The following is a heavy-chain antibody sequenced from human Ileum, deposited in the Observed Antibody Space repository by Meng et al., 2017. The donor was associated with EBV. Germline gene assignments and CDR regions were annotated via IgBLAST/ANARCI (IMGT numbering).Heavy chain of an antibody. Sequence: QVPLPQPGPGFVIPSETPSLTCTVSGASVTSSGYYWSWLRQSPGKGLEWLGYVNYNGDSTYNPSLKSRVTIFIDTSKKQFYLNLTSATAADTAIYYCARDLRVGGAFDYWGQGTLVTVSS. V-gene: IGHV4-61*08. J-gene: IGHJ4*02. CDR3: ARDLRVGGAFDY. CDR1: GASVTSSGYY. D-gene: IGHD1-26*01. CDR2: VNYNGDS.